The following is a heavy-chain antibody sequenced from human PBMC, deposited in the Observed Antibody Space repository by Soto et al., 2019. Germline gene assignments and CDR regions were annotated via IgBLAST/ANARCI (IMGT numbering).Heavy chain of an antibody. V-gene: IGHV4-39*01. CDR3: AIIFLFLEWLLSCLFYS. CDR2: IYYSGST. Sequence: SETLSHTCTVSGGSISSSSYYWGWIRQPPGKGLEWIGSIYYSGSTYYNPSLKSRVTISVDTSKNQISLKLSSVTAADTAVYYFAIIFLFLEWLLSCLFYSWGQGSLVTVSS. J-gene: IGHJ5*01. D-gene: IGHD3-3*01. CDR1: GGSISSSSYY.